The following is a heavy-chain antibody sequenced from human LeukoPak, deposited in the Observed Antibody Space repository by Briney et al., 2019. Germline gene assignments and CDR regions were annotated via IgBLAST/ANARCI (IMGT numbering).Heavy chain of an antibody. V-gene: IGHV1-69*13. CDR2: IIPLFGTA. CDR3: AIGKGIAAAGQLFDY. CDR1: GGTFSSYA. Sequence: SVKVSCKASGGTFSSYAISRVRQAPGQGLEWMGGIIPLFGTANYAQKFQGRGTITADESTSTAYMGLSSLRSEDTAVYYCAIGKGIAAAGQLFDYWGQGTLVSVCS. J-gene: IGHJ4*02. D-gene: IGHD6-13*01.